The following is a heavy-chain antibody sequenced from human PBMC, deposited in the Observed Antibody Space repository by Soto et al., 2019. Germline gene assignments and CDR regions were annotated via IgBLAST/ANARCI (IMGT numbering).Heavy chain of an antibody. J-gene: IGHJ5*02. V-gene: IGHV1-69*13. Sequence: ASVKVSCKASGCTFSSYAISCVRQAPGQGLEWMGGIIPIFGTANYAQKFQGRVTITADESTSTAYMELSSLRSEDTAVYYCARGKDYIWFDPWGQGTLVTVSS. CDR3: ARGKDYIWFDP. CDR2: IIPIFGTA. D-gene: IGHD2-2*02. CDR1: GCTFSSYA.